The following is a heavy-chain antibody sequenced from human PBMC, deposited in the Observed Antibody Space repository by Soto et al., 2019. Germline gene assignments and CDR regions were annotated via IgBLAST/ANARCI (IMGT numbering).Heavy chain of an antibody. D-gene: IGHD3-10*01. CDR2: ISGSGGNT. J-gene: IGHJ4*02. Sequence: EVQLLESGGGMAQPGGSLRLSCAASGFTFSNYAISWVRQAPEKGLEWVSAISGSGGNTYYADSVKGRFSISRDNSKNTVVLQIITLRSEDTAIYYCAKVRTSLVRGVVDYDYWGQGTLVTVSS. CDR3: AKVRTSLVRGVVDYDY. V-gene: IGHV3-23*01. CDR1: GFTFSNYA.